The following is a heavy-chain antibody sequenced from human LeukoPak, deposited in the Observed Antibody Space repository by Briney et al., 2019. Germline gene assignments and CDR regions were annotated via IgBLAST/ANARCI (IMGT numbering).Heavy chain of an antibody. D-gene: IGHD3-10*01. CDR1: GFTFSNAW. V-gene: IGHV3-15*01. J-gene: IGHJ6*02. CDR2: IKSKTDGGTT. Sequence: PGGSLRLSCAASGFTFSNAWMSWVRQAPGKGLEWVGRIKSKTDGGTTDYAAPVKGRFTISRDNSKNTLYLQMDSLRAEDTAVYYCAKRLPYFGSGSYPASGYYAMDVWGQGTTVAVSS. CDR3: AKRLPYFGSGSYPASGYYAMDV.